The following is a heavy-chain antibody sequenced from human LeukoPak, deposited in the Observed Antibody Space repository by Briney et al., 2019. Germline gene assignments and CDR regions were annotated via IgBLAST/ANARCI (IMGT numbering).Heavy chain of an antibody. CDR3: AKPVLRYFDWLSGFDY. V-gene: IGHV3-30*18. Sequence: PGRSLGLSCAASGFTFSSYGMHWVRQAPGKGLEWVAVISYDGSNKYYADSVKGRFTISRDNSKNTLYLQMNSLRAEDTAVYYCAKPVLRYFDWLSGFDYWGQGTLVTVSS. J-gene: IGHJ4*02. D-gene: IGHD3-9*01. CDR1: GFTFSSYG. CDR2: ISYDGSNK.